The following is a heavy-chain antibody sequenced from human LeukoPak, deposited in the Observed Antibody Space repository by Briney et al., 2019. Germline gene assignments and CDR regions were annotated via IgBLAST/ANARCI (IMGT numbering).Heavy chain of an antibody. Sequence: PSETLSLTCTVSGGSISSGSYYWSWIRQPAGKGLEWIGRIYTSGSTNYNPSLKSRVTISVDTSKNQFSLKLSSVTAADTAVYYCARGSVGATGFDYWAREPWSPSPQ. V-gene: IGHV4-61*02. J-gene: IGHJ4*02. CDR3: ARGSVGATGFDY. CDR2: IYTSGST. CDR1: GGSISSGSYY. D-gene: IGHD1-26*01.